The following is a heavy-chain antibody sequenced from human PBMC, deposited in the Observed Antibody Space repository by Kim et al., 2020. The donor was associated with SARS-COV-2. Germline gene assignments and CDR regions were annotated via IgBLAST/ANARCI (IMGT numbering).Heavy chain of an antibody. CDR3: ARGPLWFGELLGVY. V-gene: IGHV3-30-3*01. CDR2: ISYDGSNK. CDR1: GFTFSSYA. Sequence: GGSLRLSCAASGFTFSSYAMHWVRQAPGKGLEWVAVISYDGSNKYYADSVKGRFTISRDNSKNTLYLQMNSLRAEDTAVYYCARGPLWFGELLGVYWGQGTLVTVSS. J-gene: IGHJ4*02. D-gene: IGHD3-10*01.